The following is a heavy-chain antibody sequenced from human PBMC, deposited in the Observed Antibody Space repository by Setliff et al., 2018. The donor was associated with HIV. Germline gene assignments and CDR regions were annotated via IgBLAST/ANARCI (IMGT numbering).Heavy chain of an antibody. J-gene: IGHJ4*02. D-gene: IGHD3-22*01. CDR2: IVPLLSVA. V-gene: IGHV1-69*10. CDR1: GGNFGNSA. CDR3: ATYHYCDSSAYFIDLYYFDY. Sequence: ASVKVSCKASGGNFGNSAIGWVRQAPGQGLEWVGGIVPLLSVANYARKFQGRVTITAGKSTSTVYMELRNLRSDDTAVYYCATYHYCDSSAYFIDLYYFDYWGQGTLVTVSS.